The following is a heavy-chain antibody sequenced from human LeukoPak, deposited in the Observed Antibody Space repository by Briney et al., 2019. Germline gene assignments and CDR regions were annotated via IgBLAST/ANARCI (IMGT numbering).Heavy chain of an antibody. J-gene: IGHJ4*02. Sequence: PGGSLRLSCAASGFTFSSYGMHWVRQAPGKGLEWEAFIRYDGRNKYYTDSVKGRFTISRDNSKNTLFLQMNSLRAEDTAVYYCAKDWGAYYDSSGYIDYWGQGTLVTVSS. CDR2: IRYDGRNK. V-gene: IGHV3-30*02. CDR3: AKDWGAYYDSSGYIDY. CDR1: GFTFSSYG. D-gene: IGHD3-22*01.